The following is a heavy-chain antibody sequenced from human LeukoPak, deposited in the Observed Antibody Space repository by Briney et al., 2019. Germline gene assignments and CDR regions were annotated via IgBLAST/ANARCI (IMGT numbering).Heavy chain of an antibody. D-gene: IGHD1-26*01. CDR2: ISSDGIHQ. Sequence: GGSLRLSCATSGFTFSSYPMHWVRQTPGKGLEWVARISSDGIHQHYADSVKGRFAVSRDNSRNTMYLQLNSLRTEDTAVYYCARDGYYNSGYGKDYWGQGTLVTVSS. CDR1: GFTFSSYP. V-gene: IGHV3-30*09. J-gene: IGHJ4*02. CDR3: ARDGYYNSGYGKDY.